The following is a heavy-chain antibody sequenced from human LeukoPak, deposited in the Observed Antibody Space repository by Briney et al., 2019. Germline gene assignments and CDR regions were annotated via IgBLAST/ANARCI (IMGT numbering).Heavy chain of an antibody. D-gene: IGHD6-19*01. Sequence: PGESLKISCKGSGYSFTNYWIGWVRQMPGKDLEWMGIIYPGDSDTRYSPSFQGQVTISADKSITAYLQWSSLKASDTAMYYCARRSSSGWYFDYWGQGTLVTVSS. J-gene: IGHJ4*02. CDR2: IYPGDSDT. CDR3: ARRSSSGWYFDY. V-gene: IGHV5-51*01. CDR1: GYSFTNYW.